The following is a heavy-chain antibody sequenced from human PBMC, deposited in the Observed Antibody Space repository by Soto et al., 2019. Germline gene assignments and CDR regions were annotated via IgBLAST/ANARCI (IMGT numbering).Heavy chain of an antibody. J-gene: IGHJ4*02. D-gene: IGHD3-10*01. CDR1: GGSFSGYY. V-gene: IGHV4-34*01. Sequence: ASETLSLTCAVYGGSFSGYYWSWIRQPPGKGLEWIGEINHSGSTNYNPSLKSRVTISVDTSKNQFSLKLSSVTAADTAVYYCARGLRGSGRGYWGQGTLVTVSS. CDR3: ARGLRGSGRGY. CDR2: INHSGST.